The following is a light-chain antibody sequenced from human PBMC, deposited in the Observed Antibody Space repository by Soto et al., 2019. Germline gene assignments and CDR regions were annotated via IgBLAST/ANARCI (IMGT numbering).Light chain of an antibody. V-gene: IGLV1-44*01. CDR2: SNN. CDR1: SPNIGSNT. Sequence: QSVLTQPPSASGTPGQRVTISCSGGSPNIGSNTVYWYQQHPGTAPKLLIYSNNQRPSGVPDRFSGSRSGTSASLAISGLQSEQEADYYCAAWDDSLKGYVFGTGTKVTVL. J-gene: IGLJ1*01. CDR3: AAWDDSLKGYV.